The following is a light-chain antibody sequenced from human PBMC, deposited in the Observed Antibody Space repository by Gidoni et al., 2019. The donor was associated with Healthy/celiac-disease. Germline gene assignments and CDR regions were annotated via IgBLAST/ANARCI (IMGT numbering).Light chain of an antibody. J-gene: IGKJ3*01. CDR3: QQYNNWPPVT. Sequence: EIVMTQSQATLSVSPGERATLSCRASQSVSSNLAWYQQKPGQAPRLLIYGASTRATGIRARFSVSVSGTEFTLTISSLQSEDFAVYYCQQYNNWPPVTFGPGTKVDIK. V-gene: IGKV3-15*01. CDR1: QSVSSN. CDR2: GAS.